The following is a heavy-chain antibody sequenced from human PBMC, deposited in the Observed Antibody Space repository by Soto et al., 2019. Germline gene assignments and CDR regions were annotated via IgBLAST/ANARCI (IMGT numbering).Heavy chain of an antibody. CDR2: ISYDGSNK. V-gene: IGHV3-30*14. J-gene: IGHJ3*02. CDR3: ATLLLWFGESRPDAFDI. Sequence: GGSLRLSCAASGFTFSSYATHWVRQAPGKGLEWVAVISYDGSNKYYADSVKGRFTISRDNSKNTLYLQMNSLRAEDTAVYYCATLLLWFGESRPDAFDIWGQGTMVTVSS. CDR1: GFTFSSYA. D-gene: IGHD3-10*01.